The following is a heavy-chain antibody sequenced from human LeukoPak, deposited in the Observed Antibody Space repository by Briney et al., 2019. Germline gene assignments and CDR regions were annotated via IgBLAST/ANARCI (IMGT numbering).Heavy chain of an antibody. CDR1: GFTFSNYW. D-gene: IGHD6-6*01. CDR2: INSDGIST. CDR3: ARGTVSGSSSIDH. J-gene: IGHJ4*02. Sequence: GGSLRLSCAASGFTFSNYWMYWVRQAPGKGLVWVSRINSDGISTSYADSVKGRFTISRDNAKNTLYLQMNSLRVEDTAVYYCARGTVSGSSSIDHWGQETLVTVSS. V-gene: IGHV3-74*01.